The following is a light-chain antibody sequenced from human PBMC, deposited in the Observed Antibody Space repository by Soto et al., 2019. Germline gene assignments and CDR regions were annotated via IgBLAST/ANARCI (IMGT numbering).Light chain of an antibody. CDR3: ASYTISSTRV. V-gene: IGLV2-14*01. J-gene: IGLJ3*02. CDR1: NNDVGVYNY. Sequence: QSVLTQPASVSGSPGQSITISCTGSNNDVGVYNYVSWYQQHPGKAPKLIIYEVNNQPSGVSHRFSGSKSGNTASLTISGLQADDEDDYYCASYTISSTRVFGGGTKLTVL. CDR2: EVN.